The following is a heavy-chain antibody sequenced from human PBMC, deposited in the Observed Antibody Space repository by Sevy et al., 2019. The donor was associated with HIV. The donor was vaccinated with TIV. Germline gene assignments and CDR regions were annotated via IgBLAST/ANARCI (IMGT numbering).Heavy chain of an antibody. V-gene: IGHV3-33*01. CDR3: ARYWGRDGHSIDY. Sequence: GRSLRLSCATSGFIFSNYAMHWIRQAPGKGLEWVAVIWYDGTDKYYADSVQGRFSISRYNSKNTMYLQMNSLRVEDTAVYYCARYWGRDGHSIDYWGQGTLVTVSS. J-gene: IGHJ4*02. CDR2: IWYDGTDK. D-gene: IGHD3-16*01. CDR1: GFIFSNYA.